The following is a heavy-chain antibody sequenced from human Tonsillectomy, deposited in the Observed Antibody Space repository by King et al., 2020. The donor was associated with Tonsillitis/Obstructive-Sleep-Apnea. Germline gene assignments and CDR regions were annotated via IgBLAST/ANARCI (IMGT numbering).Heavy chain of an antibody. CDR1: GFTFSSYG. Sequence: VQLVESGGGVVQPGRSLRLSCAASGFTFSSYGMHWVRQAPGKGLEWVAVISYDGSNKYYADSVKGRFTISRDNSKNTLYLQMNSLRAEDTAVYYCAKDLGGDYNSGYGMDVWGQGTTVTVSS. CDR3: AKDLGGDYNSGYGMDV. D-gene: IGHD4-17*01. J-gene: IGHJ6*02. V-gene: IGHV3-30*18. CDR2: ISYDGSNK.